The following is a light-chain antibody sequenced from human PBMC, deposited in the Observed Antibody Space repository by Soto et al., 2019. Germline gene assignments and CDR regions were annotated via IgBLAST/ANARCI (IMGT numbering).Light chain of an antibody. CDR2: KVS. CDR3: MQGTLWPQYA. J-gene: IGKJ2*01. V-gene: IGKV2-30*01. CDR1: QSLVYSDGNAY. Sequence: DVVMTQSPLSLPVTLGQPASISCRSSQSLVYSDGNAYLNWFHQRPGQSPRRLIYKVSYRDSGVPDRFRGSGSGTDFPLKISRVEAEDVGVYYCMQGTLWPQYAFGQGTKLEMK.